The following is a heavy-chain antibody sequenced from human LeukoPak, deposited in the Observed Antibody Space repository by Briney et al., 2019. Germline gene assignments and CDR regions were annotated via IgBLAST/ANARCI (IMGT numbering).Heavy chain of an antibody. CDR1: GFTFSSYD. D-gene: IGHD3-22*01. CDR3: ARVREYYYDSSGYFFDY. V-gene: IGHV3-13*01. CDR2: IGTAGDT. Sequence: GGSLRLSCAASGFTFSSYDMHWVRQATGKGLEWVSAIGTAGDTYYPGSVKGRFTISRENAKNSLYLQMNSLRAGDTAVYYCARVREYYYDSSGYFFDYWGQGTLVTVSS. J-gene: IGHJ4*02.